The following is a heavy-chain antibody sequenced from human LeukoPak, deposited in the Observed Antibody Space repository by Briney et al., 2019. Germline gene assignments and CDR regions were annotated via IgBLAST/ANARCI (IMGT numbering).Heavy chain of an antibody. CDR2: LYWDDDK. D-gene: IGHD6-6*01. CDR3: AHRPPPLIAARSENWFDP. Sequence: SGPTLVNPTQTLTLTCTFSGFSPSTRGMGVSWIRQPPGRALEWLALLYWDDDKRYSPTLRSRLSITNDTYKNQVVLTMTNMDPVDTATYYCAHRPPPLIAARSENWFDPWGQGTLVTVSS. J-gene: IGHJ5*02. V-gene: IGHV2-5*02. CDR1: GFSPSTRGMG.